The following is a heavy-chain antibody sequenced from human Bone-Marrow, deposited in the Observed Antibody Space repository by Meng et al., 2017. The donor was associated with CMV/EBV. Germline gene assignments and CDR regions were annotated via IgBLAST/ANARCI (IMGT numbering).Heavy chain of an antibody. Sequence: GSMRLSCSVSGGSISYYHWSWIRQPPGEGLEWIGYIYYSGSTNYNPSLNSRVTISVDTSKNQFSLKLSSVTAADTAVYYCAIGPKYYFVYCGQGMLVTVSS. CDR3: AIGPKYYFVY. CDR2: IYYSGST. J-gene: IGHJ4*02. V-gene: IGHV4-59*01. CDR1: GGSISYYH.